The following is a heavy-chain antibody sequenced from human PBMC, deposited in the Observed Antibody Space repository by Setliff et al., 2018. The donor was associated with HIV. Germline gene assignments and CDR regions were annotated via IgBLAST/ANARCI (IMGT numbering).Heavy chain of an antibody. J-gene: IGHJ4*02. CDR1: GFTFSTYG. CDR2: ISSSGFPI. D-gene: IGHD3-16*01. Sequence: GGSLRLSCEASGFTFSTYGMNWVRHAPGKGLEWVAQISSSGFPIYYADSVKGRFTISRDNAKNSVYLQMHSLRVEDTAVYYCAAVPWGHSSLIIDHWGQGTPVTVSS. CDR3: AAVPWGHSSLIIDH. V-gene: IGHV3-48*04.